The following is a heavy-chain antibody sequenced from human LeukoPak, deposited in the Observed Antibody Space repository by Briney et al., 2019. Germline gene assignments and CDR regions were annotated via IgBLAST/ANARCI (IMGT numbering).Heavy chain of an antibody. J-gene: IGHJ6*02. Sequence: GGSLRLSCAASGFTFSSYAMSWVRQAPGKGLEWVSFISHSSNNIYYADSVKGRFTISRDNAKNSLYLQMNSLRAEDTAAYYCARDPTGYYYGMDVWGQGTPVTVSS. CDR3: ARDPTGYYYGMDV. CDR1: GFTFSSYA. V-gene: IGHV3-21*01. CDR2: ISHSSNNI. D-gene: IGHD3-9*01.